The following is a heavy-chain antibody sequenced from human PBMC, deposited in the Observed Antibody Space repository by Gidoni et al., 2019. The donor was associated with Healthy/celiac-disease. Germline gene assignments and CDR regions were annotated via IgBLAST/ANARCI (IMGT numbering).Heavy chain of an antibody. CDR1: GFTFDDYA. D-gene: IGHD2-21*02. J-gene: IGHJ2*01. V-gene: IGHV3-9*01. CDR2: ISWNSGSI. CDR3: AKDNCGGDCYYSDNYWYFDL. Sequence: EVQLVESGGGLVQPGRSLRLSCAASGFTFDDYAMHWVRQAPGKGLEWVSGISWNSGSIGYADSVKGRFTISRDNAKNSLYLQMNSLRAEDTALYYCAKDNCGGDCYYSDNYWYFDLWGRGTLVTVSS.